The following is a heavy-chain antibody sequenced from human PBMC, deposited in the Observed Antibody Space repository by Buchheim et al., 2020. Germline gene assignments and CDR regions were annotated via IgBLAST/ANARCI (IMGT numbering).Heavy chain of an antibody. V-gene: IGHV4-34*01. D-gene: IGHD3-10*01. CDR2: INHSGST. CDR3: ARSTRILLWFGELLNYFDY. CDR1: GGSFSGYY. Sequence: QVQLQQWGAGLLKPSETLSLTCAVYGGSFSGYYWSWIRQPPGKGLEWIGEINHSGSTNYNPSLKSRVTISVDTSKNQFSLQLSSVTAADTAVYYCARSTRILLWFGELLNYFDYWGQGTL. J-gene: IGHJ4*02.